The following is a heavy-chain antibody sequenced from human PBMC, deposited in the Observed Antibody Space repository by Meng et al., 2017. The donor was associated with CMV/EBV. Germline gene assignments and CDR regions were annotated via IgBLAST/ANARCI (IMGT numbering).Heavy chain of an antibody. CDR2: ISAYNGHT. D-gene: IGHD2-15*01. J-gene: IGHJ1*01. V-gene: IGHV1-18*01. Sequence: QVELVEAGDDVKKPGASVKVSCKASGYTFTSYGISWVRQATGQGLEWMGWISAYNGHTNYAPKLPRRFPLPTPPSPLPSSLVLLLLLSSSPAVSSFATVVRSSSAPRGSCASWGPGPLVTVSS. CDR1: GYTFTSYG. CDR3: ATVVRSSSAPRGSCAS.